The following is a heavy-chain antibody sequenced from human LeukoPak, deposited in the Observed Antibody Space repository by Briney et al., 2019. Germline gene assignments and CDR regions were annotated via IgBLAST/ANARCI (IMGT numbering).Heavy chain of an antibody. V-gene: IGHV4-59*01. CDR2: IYYSGST. CDR1: GGSISSYY. CDR3: ARGGRTGMAVVYFDY. D-gene: IGHD6-19*01. J-gene: IGHJ4*02. Sequence: SETLSLTCTVSGGSISSYYWSWIRQPPGKGLEWIGYIYYSGSTNYNPSLKSRVTISVDTSKNQFSLKLSSVTAADTAVYYCARGGRTGMAVVYFDYWGQGTLVTVSS.